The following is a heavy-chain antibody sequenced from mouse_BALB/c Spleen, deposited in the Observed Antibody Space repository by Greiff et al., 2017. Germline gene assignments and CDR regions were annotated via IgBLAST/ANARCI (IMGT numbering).Heavy chain of an antibody. J-gene: IGHJ3*01. CDR3: ASQVQSTMITTGFAY. CDR2: ISCYNGAT. V-gene: IGHV1S34*01. Sequence: LVKTGASVKISCKASGYSFTGYYMHWVKQSHGKSLEWIGYISCYNGATSYNQKFKGKATFTVDTSSSTAYMQFNSLTSEDSAVYYCASQVQSTMITTGFAYWGQGTLVTVSA. D-gene: IGHD2-4*01. CDR1: GYSFTGYY.